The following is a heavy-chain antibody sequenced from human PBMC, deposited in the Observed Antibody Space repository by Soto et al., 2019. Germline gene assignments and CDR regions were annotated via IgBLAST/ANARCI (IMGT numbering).Heavy chain of an antibody. V-gene: IGHV1-69*06. CDR1: GGTFSSYA. CDR2: IIPIFGTA. Sequence: SVKVSCKASGGTFSSYAISWVRQAPGQGLEWMGGIIPIFGTANYAQKFQGRVTITADKSTSTAYMELSSLRSEDTAVYYCARDHDSGIVVVPGSFDYWGQGTLVTVSS. J-gene: IGHJ4*02. CDR3: ARDHDSGIVVVPGSFDY. D-gene: IGHD3-22*01.